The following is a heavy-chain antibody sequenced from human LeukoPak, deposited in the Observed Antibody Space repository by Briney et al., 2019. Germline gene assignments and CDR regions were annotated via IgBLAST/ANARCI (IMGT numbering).Heavy chain of an antibody. Sequence: SETLSLTCTVSGGSISSSSYYRGWIRQPPGKGLEWIGSIYYSGSTYYNPSLKSRVTISVDTSKNQFSLKLSSVTAADTAVYYCARVGALYYDSSGYYRGAFDIWGQGTMVTVSS. CDR1: GGSISSSSYY. CDR3: ARVGALYYDSSGYYRGAFDI. V-gene: IGHV4-39*01. J-gene: IGHJ3*02. D-gene: IGHD3-22*01. CDR2: IYYSGST.